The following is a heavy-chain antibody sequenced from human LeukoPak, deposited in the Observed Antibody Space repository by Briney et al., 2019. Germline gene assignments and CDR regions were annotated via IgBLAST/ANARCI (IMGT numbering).Heavy chain of an antibody. V-gene: IGHV1-69*01. CDR1: GGTFSNLA. CDR3: ACGIVVVPAARY. Sequence: SSVKVSCKASGGTFSNLAISWVRQAPGQGLEWMGGIIPLFGTPNYAQKFQGRVTITADESTSTAYMELSSLRSEDTAVYSCACGIVVVPAARYWGQGTLVTVSS. CDR2: IIPLFGTP. J-gene: IGHJ4*02. D-gene: IGHD2-2*01.